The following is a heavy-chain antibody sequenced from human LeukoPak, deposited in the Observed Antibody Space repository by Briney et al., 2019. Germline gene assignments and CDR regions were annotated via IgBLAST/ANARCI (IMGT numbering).Heavy chain of an antibody. CDR3: ARLAKYSYAPYYFDY. CDR2: IYYSGST. CDR1: GGSISSYY. V-gene: IGHV4-59*08. D-gene: IGHD5-18*01. J-gene: IGHJ4*02. Sequence: PSETLSLTCTVSGGSISSYYWSWIRQPPGKGLEWIGYIYYSGSTNYNPSLKSRVTISVDTSENQFSLKLSSVTAADTAVYYCARLAKYSYAPYYFDYWGQGTLVTVSS.